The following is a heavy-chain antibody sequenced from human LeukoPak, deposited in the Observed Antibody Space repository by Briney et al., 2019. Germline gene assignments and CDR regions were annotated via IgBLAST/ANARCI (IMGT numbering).Heavy chain of an antibody. CDR3: ARDFQFLEWFLDY. J-gene: IGHJ4*02. D-gene: IGHD3-3*01. Sequence: ASVKVSCKASGYTFTGYYMHWVRQAPGQGLEWMGWINPNSGGTNYAQKFQGRVTMTRDTSISTAYMELSRPRSDDTAVYYCARDFQFLEWFLDYWGQGTLVTVSS. CDR1: GYTFTGYY. V-gene: IGHV1-2*02. CDR2: INPNSGGT.